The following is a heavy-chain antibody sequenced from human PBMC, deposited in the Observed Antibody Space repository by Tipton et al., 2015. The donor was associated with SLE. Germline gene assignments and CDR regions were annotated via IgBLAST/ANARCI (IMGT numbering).Heavy chain of an antibody. J-gene: IGHJ4*02. D-gene: IGHD3-9*01. V-gene: IGHV3-53*04. CDR1: GFTVSSNY. CDR3: AREVRNVLRYFAWSIDY. Sequence: SLRLSCAASGFTVSSNYMSWVRQAPGKGLERVSVIYSGGSTYYADSVKGRFTISRNNSNNTLYLQMNSLSAEDTAVYYCAREVRNVLRYFAWSIDYWGQGTLVTVSS. CDR2: IYSGGST.